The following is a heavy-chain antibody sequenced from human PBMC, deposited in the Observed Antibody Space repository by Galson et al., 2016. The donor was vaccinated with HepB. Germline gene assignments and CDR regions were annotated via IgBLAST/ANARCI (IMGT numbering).Heavy chain of an antibody. CDR2: INRDGGST. J-gene: IGHJ4*02. Sequence: SLRLSCAASGFTFSSYWMHWVRQAPGKGLVWVSRINRDGGSTSYADSVKGRFTISRDNAKNTLHLQMNSLRAEDTAVYYCARGLGGGDDYWGQGTLVTVSS. D-gene: IGHD2-21*01. V-gene: IGHV3-74*01. CDR3: ARGLGGGDDY. CDR1: GFTFSSYW.